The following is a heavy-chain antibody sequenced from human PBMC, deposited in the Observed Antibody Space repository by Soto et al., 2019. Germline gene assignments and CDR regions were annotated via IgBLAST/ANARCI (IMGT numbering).Heavy chain of an antibody. J-gene: IGHJ4*02. CDR3: AYMRGSTWYSN. D-gene: IGHD6-13*01. CDR2: IYWDDDK. Sequence: QITLKESGPTLVKPTQPLTLTCTFSGFSLSTHGVGVGWIRQPPGKALAWLALIYWDDDKTYSPSLKSRLTITKDTSKNQVVLTMTNMDPVDTATYYCAYMRGSTWYSNWGQGTLVTVSS. CDR1: GFSLSTHGVG. V-gene: IGHV2-5*02.